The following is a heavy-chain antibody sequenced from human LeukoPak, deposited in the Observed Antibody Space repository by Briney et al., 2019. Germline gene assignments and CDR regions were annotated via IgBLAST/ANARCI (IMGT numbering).Heavy chain of an antibody. Sequence: GASLKISCTAAGYSFPNYWICCLHEIREKLLECTGIIDPGNSHTRYSPSFQDQVTISVDKSISTAYLQWSSLKASDTAMYYCARGPYAYTSSATLGSYNWFDPWGQGSLVTVSS. J-gene: IGHJ5*02. CDR1: GYSFPNYW. D-gene: IGHD2-2*02. V-gene: IGHV5-51*07. CDR2: IDPGNSHT. CDR3: ARGPYAYTSSATLGSYNWFDP.